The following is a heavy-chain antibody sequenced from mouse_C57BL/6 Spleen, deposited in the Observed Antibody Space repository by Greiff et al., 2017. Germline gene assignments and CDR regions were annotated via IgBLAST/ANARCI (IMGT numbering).Heavy chain of an antibody. CDR3: ARYRSSYFDY. CDR1: GYSITSAY. V-gene: IGHV3-8*01. CDR2: ISYSGST. Sequence: VQLKASGPGLAKPSQTLYLPCSVTGYSITSAYWNWIRTFPGNKLEYMGYISYSGSTYYNPSLQSRISITRDTSKNQYYLQLNSVTTEDTATYYCARYRSSYFDYWGQGTTLTVSS. J-gene: IGHJ2*01. D-gene: IGHD1-1*01.